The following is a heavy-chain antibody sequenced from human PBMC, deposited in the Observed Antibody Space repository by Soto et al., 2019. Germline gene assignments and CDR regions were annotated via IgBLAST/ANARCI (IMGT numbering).Heavy chain of an antibody. Sequence: QVHLVQSGAEVKMPGASVKVSCKASGFTFTSYAFTWVRQAPGQGLEWMGWISAYNGSTNYARNFRGRVTMTTDSSTSTVYMELGSLTSDDTAVYFGARDFTGWPPDGVDSWGQGTLVSVSA. CDR2: ISAYNGST. CDR3: ARDFTGWPPDGVDS. V-gene: IGHV1-18*01. CDR1: GFTFTSYA. J-gene: IGHJ4*02. D-gene: IGHD3-16*01.